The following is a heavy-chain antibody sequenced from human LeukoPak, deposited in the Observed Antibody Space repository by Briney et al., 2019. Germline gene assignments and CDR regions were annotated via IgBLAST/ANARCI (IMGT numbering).Heavy chain of an antibody. V-gene: IGHV4-34*01. CDR3: ARQSGIAARPVY. CDR2: INHSGST. CDR1: GGSFIGYY. J-gene: IGHJ4*02. Sequence: SETLSLTCAVYGGSFIGYYWSWIRQPPGKGLEWIGEINHSGSTNYNPSLKSRVTISVDTSKNQFSLKLRSVTAADTAVYYCARQSGIAARPVYWGQGTLVTVSS. D-gene: IGHD6-6*01.